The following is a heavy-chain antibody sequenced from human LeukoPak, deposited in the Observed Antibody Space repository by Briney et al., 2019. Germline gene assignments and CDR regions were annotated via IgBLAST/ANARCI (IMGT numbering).Heavy chain of an antibody. J-gene: IGHJ5*01. Sequence: ASVKVSCKASGYTFTSYDINWVRQATGQGLEWMGYISPNNGGTNYAQKFRGRVTMIRDTTITAVYMELNKLRADDTAVYYCARDRTDYYDSSGYYPNWFDSWGQGTLVTVSS. CDR3: ARDRTDYYDSSGYYPNWFDS. D-gene: IGHD3-22*01. CDR1: GYTFTSYD. V-gene: IGHV1-2*02. CDR2: ISPNNGGT.